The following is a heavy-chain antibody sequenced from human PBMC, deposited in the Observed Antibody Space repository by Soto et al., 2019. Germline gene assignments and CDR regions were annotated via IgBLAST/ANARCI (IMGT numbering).Heavy chain of an antibody. CDR2: IYYSGST. Sequence: SETLSLTCTVSGGSISSYYWSWIRQPPGKGLEWIGYIYYSGSTNYNPSLKSRVTISVDTSKNQFSLKLSSVTAADTAVYYCAITNSSSWNYYYYYYMDVWGKGTTVTVSS. D-gene: IGHD6-13*01. CDR1: GGSISSYY. J-gene: IGHJ6*03. V-gene: IGHV4-59*01. CDR3: AITNSSSWNYYYYYYMDV.